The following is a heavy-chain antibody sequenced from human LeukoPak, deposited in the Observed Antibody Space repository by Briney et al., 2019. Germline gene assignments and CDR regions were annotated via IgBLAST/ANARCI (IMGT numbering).Heavy chain of an antibody. V-gene: IGHV4-61*02. Sequence: SETLSLTCTVSGDSISSGDYYWSWIRQPAGKGLEWIGRISSSGSTNYNPSLKSRVTISVDTSKNQFSLKLSSVTAADTAVYYCARGDSSSWSANYYMDVWGKGTTVTVSS. CDR3: ARGDSSSWSANYYMDV. CDR2: ISSSGST. CDR1: GDSISSGDYY. D-gene: IGHD6-13*01. J-gene: IGHJ6*03.